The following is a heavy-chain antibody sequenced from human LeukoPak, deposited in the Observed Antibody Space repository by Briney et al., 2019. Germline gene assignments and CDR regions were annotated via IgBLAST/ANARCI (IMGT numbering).Heavy chain of an antibody. CDR1: GFTFSNYA. Sequence: PGGSLRLSCAASGFTFSNYAMHWVRQAPGKGLEWVAVISYDGTNKYYADSVKGRFTISRDNSKNTMYLQMNSLRAEDTAVYYCARERAGSFDYWGQGTLVTVSS. J-gene: IGHJ4*02. CDR2: ISYDGTNK. D-gene: IGHD6-19*01. V-gene: IGHV3-30-3*01. CDR3: ARERAGSFDY.